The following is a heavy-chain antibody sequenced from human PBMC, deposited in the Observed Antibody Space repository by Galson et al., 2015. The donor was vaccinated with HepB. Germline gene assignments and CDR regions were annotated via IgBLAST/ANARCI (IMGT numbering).Heavy chain of an antibody. CDR2: ISYDGSNK. V-gene: IGHV3-30-3*01. D-gene: IGHD6-19*01. CDR3: ARDRESSGYEYFQH. J-gene: IGHJ1*01. CDR1: GFTFSSYA. Sequence: SLRLSCAASGFTFSSYAMHWVRQAPGKGLEWVAVISYDGSNKYYADSVKGRFTISRDNSKNTLYLQMNSLRAEDTAVYYCARDRESSGYEYFQHWGQGTLVTVSS.